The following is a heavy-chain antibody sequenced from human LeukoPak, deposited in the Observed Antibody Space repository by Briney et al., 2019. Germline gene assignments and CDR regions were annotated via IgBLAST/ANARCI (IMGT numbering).Heavy chain of an antibody. CDR3: AKFALRFFDY. V-gene: IGHV3-23*01. J-gene: IGHJ4*02. CDR1: GFMLSSTW. D-gene: IGHD2-21*01. CDR2: ISGSGDST. Sequence: GGSLRLSCAASGFMLSSTWMHWVRQAPGKGLVWVSAISGSGDSTYYANSVKGRFTISRDNSKNTLYLQMKSLRAEVTAIYYCAKFALRFFDYWGQGTLVTVSS.